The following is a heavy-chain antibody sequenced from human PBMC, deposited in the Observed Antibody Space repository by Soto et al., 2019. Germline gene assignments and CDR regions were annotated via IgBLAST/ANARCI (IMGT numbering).Heavy chain of an antibody. CDR2: IYYSGST. V-gene: IGHV4-59*01. CDR1: GDSISSYY. D-gene: IGHD2-15*01. J-gene: IGHJ4*02. Sequence: QVQLQESGPGLVKPSETLSLTCSVSGDSISSYYWSWVRQPPGKGLEWIGYIYYSGSTNYNPSLKSRVTISVDTSKNQFSLKLNSVTAADTAVYYCAIITAVAGYWGQGTLVTVSS. CDR3: AIITAVAGY.